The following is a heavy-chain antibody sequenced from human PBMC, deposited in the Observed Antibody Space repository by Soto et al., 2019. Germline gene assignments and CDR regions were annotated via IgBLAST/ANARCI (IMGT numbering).Heavy chain of an antibody. CDR1: GYTFTSYY. V-gene: IGHV1-46*01. J-gene: IGHJ5*02. CDR2: INPSGGST. D-gene: IGHD6-13*01. CDR3: ARDFVNDLPYSSSWYGLNRFDP. Sequence: ASVKVSCKASGYTFTSYYMHWVRQAPGQGLEWMGIINPSGGSTSYAQKFQGRVTMTRDTSTSTVYMELSSLRSEDTAVYYCARDFVNDLPYSSSWYGLNRFDPWGQGTRVTVSS.